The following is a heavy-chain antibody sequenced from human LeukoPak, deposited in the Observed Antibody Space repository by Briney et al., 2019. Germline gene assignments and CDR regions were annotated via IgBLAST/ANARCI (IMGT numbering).Heavy chain of an antibody. D-gene: IGHD3-10*01. CDR1: GFTVSSNY. CDR3: ARHGSITMVRGRLRYYYMDV. Sequence: GGSLRLSCAASGFTVSSNYMSWVRQAPGKGLEWVSVIYSGGSTYYADSVKGRFTISRDNSKNTLYLQMNSLRAEDTAVYYCARHGSITMVRGRLRYYYMDVWGEGTTVTISS. J-gene: IGHJ6*03. V-gene: IGHV3-53*01. CDR2: IYSGGST.